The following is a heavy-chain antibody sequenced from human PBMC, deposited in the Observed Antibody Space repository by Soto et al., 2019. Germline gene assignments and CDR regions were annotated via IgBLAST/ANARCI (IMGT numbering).Heavy chain of an antibody. CDR2: IYPGDSDT. V-gene: IGHV5-51*01. CDR3: ARQEGYSSSSGDYYYYYGMDV. J-gene: IGHJ6*02. Sequence: PGESLKISCKGSGYSFTSYWIGWVRQMPGKGLEWMGIIYPGDSDTRYSPSFQGQVTISADKSISTAYLQWSSLKASDTAMYYCARQEGYSSSSGDYYYYYGMDVWGQGTKVTVSS. CDR1: GYSFTSYW. D-gene: IGHD6-6*01.